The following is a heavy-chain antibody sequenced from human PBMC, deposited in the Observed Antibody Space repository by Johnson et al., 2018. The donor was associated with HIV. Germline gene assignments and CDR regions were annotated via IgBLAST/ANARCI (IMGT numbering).Heavy chain of an antibody. CDR3: ARASVQWEVRDYDAFDI. CDR2: INWNGGST. V-gene: IGHV3-20*04. Sequence: VQLVESGGGVVRPGRSLRLSCAASGFTFDDYGMSWVRQAPGKGLEWVSGINWNGGSTGYADSVKGRGTISRDNAKNSLYLQMNGLRAEDTALYYCARASVQWEVRDYDAFDIWGQGTMVTVSS. J-gene: IGHJ3*02. D-gene: IGHD1-26*01. CDR1: GFTFDDYG.